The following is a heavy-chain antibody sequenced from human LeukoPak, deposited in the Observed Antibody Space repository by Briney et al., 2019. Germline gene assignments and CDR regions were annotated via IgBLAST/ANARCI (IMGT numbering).Heavy chain of an antibody. V-gene: IGHV3-33*01. CDR3: ARDRGWFGELLAY. Sequence: GGSLRLSCAASGFTFSSYGMHWVRQAPGKGLEGVAVIWYDGSNKYYADSVKGRFTISRDNSKNTLYLQMNSLRAEDTAVYYCARDRGWFGELLAYWGQGTLVTVSS. J-gene: IGHJ4*02. CDR1: GFTFSSYG. CDR2: IWYDGSNK. D-gene: IGHD3-10*01.